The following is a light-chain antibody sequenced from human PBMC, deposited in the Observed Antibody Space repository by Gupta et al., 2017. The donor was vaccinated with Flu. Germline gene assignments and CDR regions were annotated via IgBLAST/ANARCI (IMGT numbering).Light chain of an antibody. CDR2: EAS. CDR1: QASNVW. CDR3: QQYKSYWT. V-gene: IGKV1-5*03. Sequence: DRVTITCRASQASNVWLDWYQQKANRAPKLLISEASRLEGGVPLRFSGSGFGTEFTLTISSLQPDDFATYYCQQYKSYWTFGQGTKVEVK. J-gene: IGKJ1*01.